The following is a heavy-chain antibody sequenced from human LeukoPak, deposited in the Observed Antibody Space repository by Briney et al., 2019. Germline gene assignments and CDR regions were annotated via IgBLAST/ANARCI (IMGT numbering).Heavy chain of an antibody. V-gene: IGHV1-18*01. Sequence: ASVKVSCNASGYTFTSYGISWVRQAPGQGLEWMGWISAYNGNTNYAQKLQGRVTMTTDTSTSTAYMELRSLRSDDTAVYYCARVVPAAISLDYWGQGTLVTVSS. J-gene: IGHJ4*02. D-gene: IGHD2-2*02. CDR1: GYTFTSYG. CDR2: ISAYNGNT. CDR3: ARVVPAAISLDY.